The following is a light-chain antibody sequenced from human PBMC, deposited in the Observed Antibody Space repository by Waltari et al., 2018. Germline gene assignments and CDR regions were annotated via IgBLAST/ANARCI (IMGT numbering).Light chain of an antibody. J-gene: IGLJ3*02. V-gene: IGLV1-44*01. Sequence: QSVLTQPPSASGTPWQRVTISCSGSASNIGGNLVNWYQQLPGKAPKLLIYRSDQRPSGVPDRFSGSKTGTSASLAISGLQSDDEADYFCASWDDSLNGHWVFGGGTKVTVL. CDR2: RSD. CDR1: ASNIGGNL. CDR3: ASWDDSLNGHWV.